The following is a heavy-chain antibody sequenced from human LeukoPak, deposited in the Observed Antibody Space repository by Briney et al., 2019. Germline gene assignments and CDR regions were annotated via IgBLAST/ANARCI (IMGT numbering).Heavy chain of an antibody. Sequence: GGSLRLSCAASGFTVSSNYMSWVRQAPGKGLEWVSVIYSGGSTYYADPVKGRFTISRDNSKNTLYLQMNSLSAEDTAVYYCARDRGVRGVPGYADYYMDVWGKGTTVTVSS. V-gene: IGHV3-53*05. CDR2: IYSGGST. D-gene: IGHD3-10*01. J-gene: IGHJ6*03. CDR1: GFTVSSNY. CDR3: ARDRGVRGVPGYADYYMDV.